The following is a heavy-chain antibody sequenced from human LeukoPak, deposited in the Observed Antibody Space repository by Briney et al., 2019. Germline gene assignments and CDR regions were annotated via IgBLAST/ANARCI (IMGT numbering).Heavy chain of an antibody. CDR2: INPNSGGT. J-gene: IGHJ4*02. CDR3: ARVRPYSSGWNFDY. V-gene: IGHV1-2*02. Sequence: GSVKVSCKASEYTLTRYYMHWVRQAPGQGLEWMGWINPNSGGTNYAQKFQGRVTMTRDTSISTAYMELSRLKSDDTAVYYCARVRPYSSGWNFDYWGQGTLLTVSS. D-gene: IGHD6-19*01. CDR1: EYTLTRYY.